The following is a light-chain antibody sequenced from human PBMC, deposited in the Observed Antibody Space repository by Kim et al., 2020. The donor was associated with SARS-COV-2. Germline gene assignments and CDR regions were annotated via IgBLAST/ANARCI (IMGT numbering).Light chain of an antibody. J-gene: IGLJ2*01. CDR2: DTN. CDR3: GTWDGGLSAGV. CDR1: SASVGYNS. V-gene: IGLV1-51*01. Sequence: HEVPVSIAGGSASVGYNSVSWYQQLQGTAPKLLMYDTNQRPSGIPDRFSGSKSATSATLGIAGLQTGDEADYYCGTWDGGLSAGVFGGGTKVTVL.